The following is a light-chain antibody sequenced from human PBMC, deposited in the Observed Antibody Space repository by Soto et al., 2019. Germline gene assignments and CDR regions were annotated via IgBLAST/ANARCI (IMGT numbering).Light chain of an antibody. Sequence: DSVSGSPGQSITISCTGTSSDIGTYNLVSWYQQHPGKAPKLMIYEVNKRPSGVSDRFSGSKSGNTASLTISGLQAEDEADYYCCSYAGSSTLYVFGTGTKVTVL. CDR1: SSDIGTYNL. V-gene: IGLV2-23*02. CDR2: EVN. J-gene: IGLJ1*01. CDR3: CSYAGSSTLYV.